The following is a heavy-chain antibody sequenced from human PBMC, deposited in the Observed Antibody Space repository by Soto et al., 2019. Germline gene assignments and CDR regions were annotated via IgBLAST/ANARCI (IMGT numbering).Heavy chain of an antibody. V-gene: IGHV5-51*01. CDR1: GYSFTSYW. CDR2: IYPGDSDT. Sequence: GESLKISCKGSGYSFTSYWIGWVRQMPGKGLEWMGIIYPGDSDTRYSPSFQGQVTISADKSISTAYLQWSSLKASDTAMYYCARGPVYYDSSGQAYYYYYGMDVWGQGTTVTVSS. J-gene: IGHJ6*02. CDR3: ARGPVYYDSSGQAYYYYYGMDV. D-gene: IGHD3-22*01.